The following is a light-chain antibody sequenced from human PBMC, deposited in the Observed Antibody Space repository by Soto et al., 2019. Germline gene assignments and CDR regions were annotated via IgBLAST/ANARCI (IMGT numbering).Light chain of an antibody. Sequence: DIQMTQSPSTLSGSVGDRVTITCRASQGVSTWLAWYQHKPGQAPKLLIYDASALPRGVPSRFSGSGSGTKFTLTIASLQPDDFATYYCQQYETFSGTFGPGTKVDIK. V-gene: IGKV1-5*01. J-gene: IGKJ1*01. CDR2: DAS. CDR3: QQYETFSGT. CDR1: QGVSTW.